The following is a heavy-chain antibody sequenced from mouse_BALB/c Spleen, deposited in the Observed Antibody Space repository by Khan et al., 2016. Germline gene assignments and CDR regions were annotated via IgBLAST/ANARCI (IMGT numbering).Heavy chain of an antibody. CDR1: GYTFSNYW. Sequence: EVQLQESGTVLARPGASVKMSCKASGYTFSNYWMHWMKQRPGQGLEWIGVIYPGNTDVTYNQKFKGKAELTAVASTNTAYMELSSLTNEDSAVYYCTRGDTTGYAWFAYWGQGTLVTVSA. CDR2: IYPGNTDV. V-gene: IGHV1-5*01. CDR3: TRGDTTGYAWFAY. D-gene: IGHD3-2*01. J-gene: IGHJ3*01.